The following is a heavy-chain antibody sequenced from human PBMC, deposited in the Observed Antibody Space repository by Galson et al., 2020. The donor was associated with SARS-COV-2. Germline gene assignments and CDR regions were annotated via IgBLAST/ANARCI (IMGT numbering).Heavy chain of an antibody. CDR1: GFTFSTYW. J-gene: IGHJ4*02. V-gene: IGHV3-74*01. Sequence: GESLKISCAASGFTFSTYWMHWVRQAPGKGLVWVSRINSDGSRTTYADSVKGRFTISRDNAKNTLYLQMNSLRAKDTAVYYCLRGLTIDYWGRGTLVSVSS. CDR2: INSDGSRT. D-gene: IGHD3-10*01. CDR3: LRGLTIDY.